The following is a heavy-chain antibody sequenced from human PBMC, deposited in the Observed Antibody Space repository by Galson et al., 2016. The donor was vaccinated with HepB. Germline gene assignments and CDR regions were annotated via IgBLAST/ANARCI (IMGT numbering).Heavy chain of an antibody. D-gene: IGHD3-3*01. CDR3: ARQYNFCGGYSESYYGXDX. J-gene: IGHJ6*02. CDR1: GXXXPYYW. V-gene: IGHV5-51*01. CDR2: IYPGDSEI. Sequence: LKISCXXSGXXXPYYWIGXXXQMPGKGLEWMGIIYPGDSEIRYSPSFQGQVTMSVDKSISTAFLQWSSLKASDTAMYYCARQYNFCGGYSESYYGXDXWG.